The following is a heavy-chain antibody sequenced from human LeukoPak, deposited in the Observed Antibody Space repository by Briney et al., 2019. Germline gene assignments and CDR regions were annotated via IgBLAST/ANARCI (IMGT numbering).Heavy chain of an antibody. Sequence: SETLSLTCTVSGGSISSSSYYWGWIRQPPGKGLEWIGSIYYSGSTNYNPSLKSRVTISVDTSKNQFSLKLSSVTAADTAVYYCARPAAGTFGYWGQGTLVTVSS. CDR3: ARPAAGTFGY. D-gene: IGHD6-13*01. J-gene: IGHJ4*02. CDR2: IYYSGST. CDR1: GGSISSSSYY. V-gene: IGHV4-39*07.